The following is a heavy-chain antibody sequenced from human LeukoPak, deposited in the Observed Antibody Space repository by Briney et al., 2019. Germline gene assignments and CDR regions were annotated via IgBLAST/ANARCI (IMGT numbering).Heavy chain of an antibody. V-gene: IGHV4-38-2*01. Sequence: TSSETLSITCAVSGYSISSGYYWGWIRQPPGKGLEWIGTIYHNGNTYYDPSLKSRVTISVDTSKNQFSLKLSSVTAADTAVYYCARVRYNYGDSDYWGQGTLVTVSS. CDR3: ARVRYNYGDSDY. J-gene: IGHJ4*02. D-gene: IGHD5-18*01. CDR2: IYHNGNT. CDR1: GYSISSGYY.